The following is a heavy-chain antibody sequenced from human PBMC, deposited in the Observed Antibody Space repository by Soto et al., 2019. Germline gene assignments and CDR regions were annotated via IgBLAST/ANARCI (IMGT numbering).Heavy chain of an antibody. CDR1: GYTFTSYY. D-gene: IGHD2-15*01. CDR2: INPSGGST. J-gene: IGHJ5*02. V-gene: IGHV1-46*01. CDR3: ARDGETRGAHYCSGGSCYSPTYNWFDP. Sequence: QVQLVQSGAEVKKPGASVKVSCKASGYTFTSYYMHWVRQAPGQGLEWMGIINPSGGSTSYAQKFQGRVTMTRDTSTSTVYMELSSLRSEDTAVYYCARDGETRGAHYCSGGSCYSPTYNWFDPWGQGTLVTVSS.